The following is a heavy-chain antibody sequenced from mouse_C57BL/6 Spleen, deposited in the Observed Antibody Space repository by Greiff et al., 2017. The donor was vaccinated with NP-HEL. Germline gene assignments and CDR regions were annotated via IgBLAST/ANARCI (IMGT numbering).Heavy chain of an antibody. CDR3: ARHYGSSYVFAMDY. CDR1: GFTFSDYG. Sequence: EVKLMESGGGLVKPGGSLKLSCAASGFTFSDYGMHWVRQAPEKGLEWVAYISSGSSTIYYADTVKGRFTISRDNAKNTLFLQMTSLRSEDTAMYYCARHYGSSYVFAMDYWGQGTSVTVSS. J-gene: IGHJ4*01. V-gene: IGHV5-17*01. CDR2: ISSGSSTI. D-gene: IGHD1-1*01.